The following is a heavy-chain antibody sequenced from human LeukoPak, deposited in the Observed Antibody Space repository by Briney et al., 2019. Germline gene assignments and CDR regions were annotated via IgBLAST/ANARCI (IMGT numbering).Heavy chain of an antibody. Sequence: ASVKVSCKASGYTFTGNFILWGRQAPGQGLEWMGWINPSTGGTNYAQKFQGRVTMTRDTSISTVYMELSGLTSDDTAVYYCTRSTGWTLNEYWGQGTLVSVSA. CDR3: TRSTGWTLNEY. CDR2: INPSTGGT. V-gene: IGHV1-2*02. J-gene: IGHJ4*02. D-gene: IGHD2-8*02. CDR1: GYTFTGNF.